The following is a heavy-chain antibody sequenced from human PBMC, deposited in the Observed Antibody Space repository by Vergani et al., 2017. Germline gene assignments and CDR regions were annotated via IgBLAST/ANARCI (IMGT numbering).Heavy chain of an antibody. J-gene: IGHJ6*02. D-gene: IGHD2-15*01. CDR1: GFTFSSYG. V-gene: IGHV3-30*18. CDR2: ISYDGSNK. CDR3: AKPLGVPLGXCSGGSCPKYYYYGMDV. Sequence: QVQLVESGGGVVQPGRSLRLSCAASGFTFSSYGMHWVRQAPGKGLEWVAVISYDGSNKYYADSVKGRFTISRDNSKNTLYLQMNSLRAEDTAVYYCAKPLGVPLGXCSGGSCPKYYYYGMDVWGQGTTVTVSS.